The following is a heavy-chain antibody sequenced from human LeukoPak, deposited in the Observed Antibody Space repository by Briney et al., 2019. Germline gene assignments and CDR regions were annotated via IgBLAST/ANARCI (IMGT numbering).Heavy chain of an antibody. CDR2: ITFSSSHI. CDR1: GFTFTTFW. J-gene: IGHJ5*02. CDR3: ARGPQFSGPGWFDP. V-gene: IGHV3-21*01. Sequence: GGSLRLPCAASGFTFTTFWMNWVRQAPGKGLECVSSITFSSSHIYYADSVKGRFTISRDNTKDSLYLQMNSLRAEDTAIYYCARGPQFSGPGWFDPWGQGTLVTVSS. D-gene: IGHD3-10*01.